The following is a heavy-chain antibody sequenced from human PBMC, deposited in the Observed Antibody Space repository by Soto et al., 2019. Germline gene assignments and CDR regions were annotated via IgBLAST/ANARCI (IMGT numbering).Heavy chain of an antibody. CDR1: GYSIRSRSW. J-gene: IGHJ6*02. V-gene: IGHV4-28*01. Sequence: SETLSLTFEVSGYSIRSRSWWGWIRQPAGEGLEWIGYIYYSGTTYYNPSLKSRVTMSVDTSKNQFSLKLTSVTAVDTAVYYCARQEKYYDILTGFYYYYGMDVWGQGTTVT. CDR3: ARQEKYYDILTGFYYYYGMDV. D-gene: IGHD3-9*01. CDR2: IYYSGTT.